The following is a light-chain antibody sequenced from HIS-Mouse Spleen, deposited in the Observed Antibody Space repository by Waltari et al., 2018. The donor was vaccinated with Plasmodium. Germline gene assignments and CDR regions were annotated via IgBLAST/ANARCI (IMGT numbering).Light chain of an antibody. Sequence: SYELTQPPSVSVSPGHTARITCSGHALPQKYAYWYQPKSGQAPVPVIYEDSKRPPGIPEIFSGSSSGTMATLTISGAQVEDEADYYCYSTDSSGNHRVFGGGTKLTVL. V-gene: IGLV3-10*01. CDR1: ALPQKY. J-gene: IGLJ3*02. CDR3: YSTDSSGNHRV. CDR2: EDS.